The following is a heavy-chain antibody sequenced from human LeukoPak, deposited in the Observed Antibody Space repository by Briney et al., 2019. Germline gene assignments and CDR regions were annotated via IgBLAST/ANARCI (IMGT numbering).Heavy chain of an antibody. CDR1: GGSISSHY. V-gene: IGHV4-59*11. Sequence: KPSETLSLTCTVSGGSISSHYWSWIRQPPGKGLEWIGYIYYSGSTNYNPSLKSRVTISVDTSKNQFSLKLSSVTAADTAVYYCARYNWNGQGFDYWGQGTLVTVSS. D-gene: IGHD1-20*01. J-gene: IGHJ4*02. CDR2: IYYSGST. CDR3: ARYNWNGQGFDY.